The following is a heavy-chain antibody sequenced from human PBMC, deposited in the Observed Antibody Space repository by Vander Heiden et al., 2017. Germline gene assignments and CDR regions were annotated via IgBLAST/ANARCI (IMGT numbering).Heavy chain of an antibody. CDR3: ATYSSLIPDY. Sequence: GAEVKKPGDLVKISCQASGYTSNNYGFTWVRQAPGQGLECMGWINTYNGITHYAQNVQGRVTMTADTSTTTAYMELRSLRSDDTAVYYCATYSSLIPDYWGQGTLVTVSA. V-gene: IGHV1-18*01. CDR1: GYTSNNYG. J-gene: IGHJ4*02. D-gene: IGHD6-13*01. CDR2: INTYNGIT.